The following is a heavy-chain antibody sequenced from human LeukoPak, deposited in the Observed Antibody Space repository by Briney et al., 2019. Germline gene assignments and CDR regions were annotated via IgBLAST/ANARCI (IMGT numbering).Heavy chain of an antibody. CDR2: IYHSGST. J-gene: IGHJ4*02. Sequence: SETLSLTCTVSGYSISSGYYWGWIRQPPGKGLEWIGSIYHSGSTYYNPSLKSRVTISVDTSKNQFSLKLSSVTAADTAVYYCARDLGGGTTSYWGQGNPGHRLL. D-gene: IGHD1-7*01. CDR3: ARDLGGGTTSY. V-gene: IGHV4-38-2*02. CDR1: GYSISSGYY.